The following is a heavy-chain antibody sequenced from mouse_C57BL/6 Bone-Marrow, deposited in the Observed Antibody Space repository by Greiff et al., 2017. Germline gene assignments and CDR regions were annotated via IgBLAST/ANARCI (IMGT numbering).Heavy chain of an antibody. CDR2: IDPEDGET. CDR1: GFNIKDYY. V-gene: IGHV14-2*01. J-gene: IGHJ1*03. Sequence: VQLQQSGAELVKPGASVKLSCTASGFNIKDYYMHWVKQRTDQGLEWIGRIDPEDGETKSAPQFQGKATIPADTSSNTAYLQLSSLTSEDTAVYYYARGYYGSSEYFDVWGTGTTVTVSS. CDR3: ARGYYGSSEYFDV. D-gene: IGHD1-1*01.